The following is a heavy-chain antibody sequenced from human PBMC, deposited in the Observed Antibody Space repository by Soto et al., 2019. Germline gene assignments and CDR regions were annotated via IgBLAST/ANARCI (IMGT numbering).Heavy chain of an antibody. J-gene: IGHJ4*02. V-gene: IGHV3-23*01. CDR1: GFIFSDYA. CDR3: AKGDDVVLMVYANDY. Sequence: EVQLLESGGGLVQPGGSLRLSCAASGFIFSDYAMNWVRQAPGKGLEWVSAIDGSGDDTYYADSVKGRFTVSRDNSKNTLYLQMNSLRAEDTAVYYCAKGDDVVLMVYANDYWGQGTLVTVSS. D-gene: IGHD2-8*01. CDR2: IDGSGDDT.